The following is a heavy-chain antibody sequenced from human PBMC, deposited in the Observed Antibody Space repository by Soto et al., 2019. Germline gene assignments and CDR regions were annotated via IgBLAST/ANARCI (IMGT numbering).Heavy chain of an antibody. D-gene: IGHD2-2*01. V-gene: IGHV3-23*01. Sequence: VSLRLSCAASGFTFRNYGMSWVRQAPGKGLEWVSLISGSGGNTYYADSVKGLFTISRDNSKNTVHLQMNSLRVDDTAVYYCAKVEGAKGYAKYYYYGMDAWGQGTTVTVSS. CDR3: AKVEGAKGYAKYYYYGMDA. CDR1: GFTFRNYG. J-gene: IGHJ6*02. CDR2: ISGSGGNT.